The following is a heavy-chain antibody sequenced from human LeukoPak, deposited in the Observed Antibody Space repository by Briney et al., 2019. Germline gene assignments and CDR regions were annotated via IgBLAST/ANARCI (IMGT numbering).Heavy chain of an antibody. J-gene: IGHJ4*02. CDR2: IMEDGSVQ. Sequence: PGGSLRLSCAASEFSVGSNYMTWVRQAPGKGLEWVACIMEDGSVQKYVDSVRGRFTISRDNARNSLYLQMNSLRVEDTAVYYCAKDRVGGALELWGQGSLAIVSS. CDR1: EFSVGSNY. V-gene: IGHV3-7*01. CDR3: AKDRVGGALEL. D-gene: IGHD2-21*01.